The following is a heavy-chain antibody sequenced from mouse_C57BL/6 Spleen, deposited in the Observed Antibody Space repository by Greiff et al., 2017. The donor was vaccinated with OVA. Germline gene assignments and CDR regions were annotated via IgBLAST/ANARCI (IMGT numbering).Heavy chain of an antibody. V-gene: IGHV3-6*01. CDR1: GYSITSGYY. CDR2: ISYDGSN. D-gene: IGHD2-1*01. Sequence: EVQVVESGPGLVKPSQSLSLTCSVTGYSITSGYYWNWIRQFPGNKLEWMGYISYDGSNNYNPSLKNRISITRDTSKNQFFLKLNSVTTEDTATYYCARAVTLYAMDYWGQGTSVTVSS. CDR3: ARAVTLYAMDY. J-gene: IGHJ4*01.